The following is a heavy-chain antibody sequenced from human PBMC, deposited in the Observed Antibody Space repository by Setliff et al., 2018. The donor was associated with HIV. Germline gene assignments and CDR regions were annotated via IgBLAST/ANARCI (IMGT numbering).Heavy chain of an antibody. CDR3: ARGRVFCDGDSCYHFDY. J-gene: IGHJ4*02. CDR2: VYFSGSA. CDR1: GDSIISGAFF. D-gene: IGHD2-21*02. Sequence: SETLSLTCDVSGDSIISGAFFWSWIRQSPGKGLEWIGYVYFSGSATHNPSLKSPVSISVDTSKNQFYLTLSSVTAADTAVYYCARGRVFCDGDSCYHFDYWGQGVLVTVSS. V-gene: IGHV4-31*11.